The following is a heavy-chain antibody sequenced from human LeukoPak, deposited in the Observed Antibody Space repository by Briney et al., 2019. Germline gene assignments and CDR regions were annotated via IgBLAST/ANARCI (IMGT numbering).Heavy chain of an antibody. CDR3: ARQYDSSGFYFLYFDY. J-gene: IGHJ4*02. Sequence: SQTLSLTCGVSGDTFSSNSAAWDWIRQSPWRGLEWLGRTYYRSKWYNDYAVSVKRRITINPDTSKNQFSLQLNSVTPEDTAVYYCARQYDSSGFYFLYFDYWGQGTLVTVSS. D-gene: IGHD3-22*01. CDR2: TYYRSKWYN. CDR1: GDTFSSNSAA. V-gene: IGHV6-1*01.